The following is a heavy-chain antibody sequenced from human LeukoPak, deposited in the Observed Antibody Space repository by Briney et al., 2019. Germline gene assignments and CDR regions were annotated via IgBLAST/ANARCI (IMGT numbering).Heavy chain of an antibody. CDR2: ISYSGNT. D-gene: IGHD3-16*01. J-gene: IGHJ4*02. CDR3: ARVGRGDYTWGSYSCDH. Sequence: PSETLSLTCSVSGGSISSYYWTWIRQPPGKGLEWIGYISYSGNTNYNPSLKSRVTISVDTSKNQFSLKLSSVTAADTAVYYCARVGRGDYTWGSYSCDHWGQGTLVTVSS. V-gene: IGHV4-59*01. CDR1: GGSISSYY.